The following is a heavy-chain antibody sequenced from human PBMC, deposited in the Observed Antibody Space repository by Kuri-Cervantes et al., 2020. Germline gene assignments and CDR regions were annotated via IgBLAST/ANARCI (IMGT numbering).Heavy chain of an antibody. V-gene: IGHV4-34*01. CDR2: INHSGST. D-gene: IGHD2-2*01. Sequence: SETLSLTCAVYGGSFSGYYWSWIRQPPGKGLEWIGEINHSGSTNYNPSLKSRVTISVDTSKNQFSLKLSSVTAADTALYYCATNRCSSTSCYEYNWFDPWGQGTLVTVSS. CDR3: ATNRCSSTSCYEYNWFDP. J-gene: IGHJ5*02. CDR1: GGSFSGYY.